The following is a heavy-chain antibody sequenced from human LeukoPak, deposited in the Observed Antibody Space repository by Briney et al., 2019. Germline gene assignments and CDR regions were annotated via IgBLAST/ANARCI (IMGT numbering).Heavy chain of an antibody. CDR2: IKQDGSEK. J-gene: IGHJ4*02. Sequence: GGSLRLSCAASKVTFSSYEMNWVRQAPGKGLEWVANIKQDGSEKYYVDSMKGRFTISRDNAKNSLYLQMNSLRAEDTAVYYCARVSSSMGGATDYWGQGTLVTVSS. V-gene: IGHV3-7*01. CDR3: ARVSSSMGGATDY. D-gene: IGHD1-26*01. CDR1: KVTFSSYE.